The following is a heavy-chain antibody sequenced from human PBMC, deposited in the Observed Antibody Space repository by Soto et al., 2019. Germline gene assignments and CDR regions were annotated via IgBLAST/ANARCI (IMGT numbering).Heavy chain of an antibody. D-gene: IGHD6-13*01. CDR3: ARVLSSYSSSWYYYGMDV. V-gene: IGHV4-59*01. Sequence: SETLSLTCSVSGASTSVNYWSWIRQPPGKGLEWIGYVYDSGSTNYSPSLESRVTMSIDTSKNEFSLRLNSVTPADTAVYYCARVLSSYSSSWYYYGMDVWGQGTTVTVSS. J-gene: IGHJ6*02. CDR1: GASTSVNY. CDR2: VYDSGST.